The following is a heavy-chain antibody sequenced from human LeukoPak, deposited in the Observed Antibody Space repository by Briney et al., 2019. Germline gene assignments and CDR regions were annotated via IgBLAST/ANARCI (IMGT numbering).Heavy chain of an antibody. CDR2: INSDGSTT. Sequence: GGSLRLSCAASGFTFSSYWMHWVRQAPGEGXXXXSVINSDGSTTLYADSVKGRFTISRDNAKNTLYLQMNSLRAEDTAVYYCAGLRGKITTIDYWGQGTLVTVSS. D-gene: IGHD4-11*01. V-gene: IGHV3-74*03. CDR1: GFTFSSYW. CDR3: AGLRGKITTIDY. J-gene: IGHJ4*02.